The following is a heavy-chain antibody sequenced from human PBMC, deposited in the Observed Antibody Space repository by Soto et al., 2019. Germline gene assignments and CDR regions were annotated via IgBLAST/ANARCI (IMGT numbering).Heavy chain of an antibody. CDR2: IYYSGST. Sequence: PSETLSLTCTVSGGSISSYYWSWIRQPPGKGLEWIGYIYYSGSTNSNPSLKSRVTISVDTSKNQFSLKLSSVTAADTAVYYCAREKRGVAATFDYWGQGTLVTVSS. J-gene: IGHJ4*02. CDR1: GGSISSYY. D-gene: IGHD2-15*01. V-gene: IGHV4-59*01. CDR3: AREKRGVAATFDY.